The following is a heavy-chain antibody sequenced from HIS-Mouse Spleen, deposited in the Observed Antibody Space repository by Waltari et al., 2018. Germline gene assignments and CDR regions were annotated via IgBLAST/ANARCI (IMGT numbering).Heavy chain of an antibody. CDR1: GYTFTRYD. CDR3: ARGHDYSNYFDY. Sequence: QVQLVQSGAEVKKPGASVKVSCKASGYTFTRYDINWVRQATGQGLEWMGWMNPNSGNTGYAQKFQGRVTMTRNTSRSTAYMELSSLRSEDTAVYYCARGHDYSNYFDYWGQGTLVTVSS. CDR2: MNPNSGNT. D-gene: IGHD4-4*01. J-gene: IGHJ4*02. V-gene: IGHV1-8*01.